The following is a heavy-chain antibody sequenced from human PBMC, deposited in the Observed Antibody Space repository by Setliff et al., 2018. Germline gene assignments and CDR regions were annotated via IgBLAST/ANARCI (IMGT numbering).Heavy chain of an antibody. CDR1: GFSLSTSGVG. J-gene: IGHJ4*02. D-gene: IGHD2-2*01. V-gene: IGHV2-5*02. CDR3: ASRPGYCFTTTCWNFDY. CDR2: IFWDDEK. Sequence: SGPTLVNPTQTLTLTCTVSGFSLSTSGVGVGWIRQPPGKALEWLAMIFWDDEKLYRPSLKNRLTITRDSLKRQVVLTLTNVDPVDTATYYCASRPGYCFTTTCWNFDYWGPGALVTVSS.